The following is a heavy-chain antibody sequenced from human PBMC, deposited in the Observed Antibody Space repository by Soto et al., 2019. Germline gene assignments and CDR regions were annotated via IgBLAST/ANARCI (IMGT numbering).Heavy chain of an antibody. Sequence: PGESLKISCKGSGYSFTSYWISCVRQMPGKGLEWMGRIDPSDSYTNYSPSFQGHVTISADKSISTAYLQWSSLKASDTAMYYCATSGAYGMDVWGEGTTVTVSS. J-gene: IGHJ6*01. CDR1: GYSFTSYW. D-gene: IGHD2-15*01. V-gene: IGHV5-10-1*01. CDR2: IDPSDSYT. CDR3: ATSGAYGMDV.